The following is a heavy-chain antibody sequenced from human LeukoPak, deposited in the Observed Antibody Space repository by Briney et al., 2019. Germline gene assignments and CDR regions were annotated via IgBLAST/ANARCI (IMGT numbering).Heavy chain of an antibody. CDR3: ASYEMATSYFDC. V-gene: IGHV4-59*11. J-gene: IGHJ4*02. CDR2: IYYSGST. D-gene: IGHD5-24*01. Sequence: SETLSLTCTVCGGSISSHSWSWIRQPPGKGLEWGGYIYYSGSTSYSPSLKSRVTISVDTSKNQFSLKLSSVTAADTAVYYCASYEMATSYFDCWGQGTLVTVSS. CDR1: GGSISSHS.